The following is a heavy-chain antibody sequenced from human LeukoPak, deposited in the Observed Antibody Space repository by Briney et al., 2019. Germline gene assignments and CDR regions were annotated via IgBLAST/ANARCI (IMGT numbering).Heavy chain of an antibody. CDR2: ISSSGSTI. V-gene: IGHV3-11*01. CDR1: GFTFSDYY. J-gene: IGHJ5*02. CDR3: AREKYYDFWSGYHNWFDP. Sequence: GGSLRLSCAASGFTFSDYYMSGLRQAPGKGLEWVSYISSSGSTIYYADSVKGRFTISRDNAKNSLYLQMNSLRAEDTAVYYCAREKYYDFWSGYHNWFDPWGQGTLVTVSS. D-gene: IGHD3-3*01.